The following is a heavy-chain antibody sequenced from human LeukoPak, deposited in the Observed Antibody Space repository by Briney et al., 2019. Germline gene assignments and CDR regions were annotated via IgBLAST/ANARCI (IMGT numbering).Heavy chain of an antibody. J-gene: IGHJ1*01. CDR3: ARAPGAFGYFQH. CDR2: INHSGST. D-gene: IGHD3-3*02. CDR1: GGSFSGYY. Sequence: PSETLSLTCAVYGGSFSGYYWSWIRQPQGKGLEWIGEINHSGSTNYNPSLKSRVTISVDTSKNQFSLKLSSVTAADTAVYYCARAPGAFGYFQHWGQGTLVTVSS. V-gene: IGHV4-34*01.